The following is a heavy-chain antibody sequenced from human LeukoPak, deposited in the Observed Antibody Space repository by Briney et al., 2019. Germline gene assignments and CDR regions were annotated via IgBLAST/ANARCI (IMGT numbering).Heavy chain of an antibody. CDR2: VSTGGGTV. CDR3: VPYSSSSGTLNY. D-gene: IGHD6-6*01. V-gene: IGHV3-11*04. J-gene: IGHJ4*02. CDR1: GFTFSDYY. Sequence: PGGSLRLSCAASGFTFSDYYMSWIRQAPGKGLEWASHVSTGGGTVYYADSVKGRFTISRDNANNSLYLQMNSLRAEDTAVYYCVPYSSSSGTLNYWGQGALVTVSS.